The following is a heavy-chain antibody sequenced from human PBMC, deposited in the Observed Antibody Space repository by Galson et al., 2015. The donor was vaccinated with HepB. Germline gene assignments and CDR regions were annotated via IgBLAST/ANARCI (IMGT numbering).Heavy chain of an antibody. CDR3: ARAGIHYDSLDDAFDI. CDR1: GFTFSSYW. CDR2: INSDGRTT. V-gene: IGHV3-74*01. J-gene: IGHJ3*02. D-gene: IGHD3-3*01. Sequence: SLRLSCAASGFTFSSYWMHWVRQVPGKGLVWVTRINSDGRTTRYADSVKGRFTISRDNAKNTLYLQMNSLRGEDTAVYYCARAGIHYDSLDDAFDIWGQGTMVTVSA.